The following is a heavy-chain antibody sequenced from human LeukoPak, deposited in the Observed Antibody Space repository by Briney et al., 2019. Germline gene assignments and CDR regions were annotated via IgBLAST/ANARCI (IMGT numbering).Heavy chain of an antibody. D-gene: IGHD5-24*01. CDR1: GGSFSGYY. J-gene: IGHJ4*02. CDR3: ARRSYNSPFRY. Sequence: SETLSLTCAVYGGSFSGYYWTWIRQPPGKGLGWIGEINHSGSTNYNPSLKSRVTISVHTSKNQFSLKLSSVTAADTAVYYCARRSYNSPFRYWGQGTLVTVSS. CDR2: INHSGST. V-gene: IGHV4-34*01.